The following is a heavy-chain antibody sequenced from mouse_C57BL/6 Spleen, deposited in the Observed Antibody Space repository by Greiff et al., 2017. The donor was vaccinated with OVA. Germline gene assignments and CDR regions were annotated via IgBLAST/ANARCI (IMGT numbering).Heavy chain of an antibody. V-gene: IGHV1-18*01. Sequence: EVQLQQSGPELVKPGASVKIPCKASGYTFTDYNMDWVKQSHGKSLEWIGDINPNNGGTIYNQKFKGKATLTVDKSSSTAYMELRSLTSDDTAVYDCARSLYYGNYLPMAYWGQGTLVTVSA. D-gene: IGHD2-1*01. CDR1: GYTFTDYN. CDR2: INPNNGGT. CDR3: ARSLYYGNYLPMAY. J-gene: IGHJ3*01.